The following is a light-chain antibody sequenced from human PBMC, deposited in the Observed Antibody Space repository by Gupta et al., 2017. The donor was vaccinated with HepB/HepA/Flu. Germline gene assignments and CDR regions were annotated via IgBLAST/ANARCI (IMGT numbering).Light chain of an antibody. CDR1: RSNNGSNY. J-gene: IGLJ2*01. CDR2: RNN. V-gene: IGLV1-47*01. Sequence: QSVLTQPPSASGTLGQRVTISCSGSRSNNGSNYVYWYQQLPGTAPKLLIYRNNQRPSGVPDRFSGSESGTSASLAISGLRSEDEADYYCAAWDDSLGGVVFGGETKLTVL. CDR3: AAWDDSLGGVV.